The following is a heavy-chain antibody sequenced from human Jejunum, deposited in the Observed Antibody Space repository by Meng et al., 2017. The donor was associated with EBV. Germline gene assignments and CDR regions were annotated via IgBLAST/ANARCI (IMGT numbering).Heavy chain of an antibody. CDR2: IYYSGST. CDR3: AGLRYSGYDRAFDY. Sequence: GPGLWKPSETLSLSCIVSGGSVNSGNVYWSWIRQPPGKGLEWIGYIYYSGSTNYIPSLKSRVTISLDTSKNQFSLKLSSVTAADTAVYYCAGLRYSGYDRAFDYWGQGALVTVSS. CDR1: GGSVNSGNVY. D-gene: IGHD5-12*01. J-gene: IGHJ4*02. V-gene: IGHV4-61*01.